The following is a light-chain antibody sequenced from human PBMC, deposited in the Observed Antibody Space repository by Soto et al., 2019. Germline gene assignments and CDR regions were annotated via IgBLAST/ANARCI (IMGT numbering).Light chain of an antibody. J-gene: IGKJ4*01. V-gene: IGKV3-11*01. CDR3: QQRYSWPLT. CDR1: QSIGSQ. Sequence: EIVLTQSPATLSLSPGERATLSCRASQSIGSQLAWYQQKPGRAPRLLICDASNRAPGIPARFSASGSGTDFTLTISSLEPEDFAVYYCQQRYSWPLTFGGGTKVEIK. CDR2: DAS.